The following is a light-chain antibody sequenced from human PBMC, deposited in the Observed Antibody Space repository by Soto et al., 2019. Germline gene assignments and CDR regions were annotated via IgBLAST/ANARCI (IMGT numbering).Light chain of an antibody. J-gene: IGKJ2*02. CDR2: GAS. CDR1: QSVSSN. CDR3: QQYNNWPRGT. V-gene: IGKV3-15*01. Sequence: EIVMTQSPATLSVSPGERATLSFSASQSVSSNLAWYQQKPGQAPRLLIYGASTRATGIPARFSGSGSGTEFTLTISSLQSEDFAVYYCQQYNNWPRGTFGQGTKLEIK.